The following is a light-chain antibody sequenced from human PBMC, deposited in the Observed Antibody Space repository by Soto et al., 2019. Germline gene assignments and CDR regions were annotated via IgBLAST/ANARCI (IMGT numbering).Light chain of an antibody. J-gene: IGKJ1*01. CDR2: DAY. CDR1: QSIKIW. CDR3: QQYNSYRT. Sequence: DSQMTQAPSTLSASVGDRVTITSRARQSIKIWLAWYQQRPGKAPKLLIYDAYILESGVPSRFSGSGSGTEFTLTISSLQPDDFATYYCQQYNSYRTFGKGTKVDIK. V-gene: IGKV1-5*01.